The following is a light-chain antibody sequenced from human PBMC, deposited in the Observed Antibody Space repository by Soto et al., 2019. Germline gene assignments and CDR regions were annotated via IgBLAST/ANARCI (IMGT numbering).Light chain of an antibody. CDR3: QQYNNWPPYT. CDR2: GAS. J-gene: IGKJ2*01. CDR1: QSVSNY. V-gene: IGKV3-15*01. Sequence: EIVMTQSPATLSVSLGDRATLSCRASQSVSNYLAWYQQKPGQAPRLLIYGASTRATGIPARFSGSGSETDFTLTISSLQSEDFAVYYCQQYNNWPPYTFGQGTKLEIK.